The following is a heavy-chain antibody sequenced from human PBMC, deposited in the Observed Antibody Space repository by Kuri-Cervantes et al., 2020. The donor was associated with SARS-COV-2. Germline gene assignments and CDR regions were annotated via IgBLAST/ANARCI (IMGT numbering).Heavy chain of an antibody. CDR2: ISSSGSTI. CDR1: GFTFSDYY. D-gene: IGHD2-2*01. V-gene: IGHV3-11*01. CDR3: AKGTPEYQLRAFDI. J-gene: IGHJ3*02. Sequence: LSLTCAASGFTFSDYYMSWIRQAPGKGLEWVSYISSSGSTIYYADSVKGRFTISRDNAKNSLYLQMNSLRAEDTAVYYCAKGTPEYQLRAFDIWGQGTMVTVSS.